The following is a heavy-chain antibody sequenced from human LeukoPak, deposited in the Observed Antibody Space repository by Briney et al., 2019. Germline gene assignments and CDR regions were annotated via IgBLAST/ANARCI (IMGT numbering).Heavy chain of an antibody. CDR2: IKPDGSEK. CDR1: GFTFTNYW. Sequence: PGGSLRLSCAASGFTFTNYWMGWVRQAPGKGLEWVANIKPDGSEKYYLDSVKGRFTISRDNAKNSLNLQMGSLRAEDTAVYYCARDGSDFTVTAVHFDYWGQGTLVTVSS. V-gene: IGHV3-7*01. CDR3: ARDGSDFTVTAVHFDY. D-gene: IGHD2-21*02. J-gene: IGHJ4*02.